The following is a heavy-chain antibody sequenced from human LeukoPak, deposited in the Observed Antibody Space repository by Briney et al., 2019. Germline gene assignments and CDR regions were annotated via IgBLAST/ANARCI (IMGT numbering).Heavy chain of an antibody. V-gene: IGHV4-39*07. J-gene: IGHJ6*03. CDR1: GGSISTSSYY. CDR3: ARVEEGYGSGRRENYYYYYMDV. D-gene: IGHD3-10*01. CDR2: IYYSGTT. Sequence: SETLSLTCTVSGGSISTSSYYWGWIRQPPGKGLEWIAYIYYSGTTYYNSSLKSRVTISVDTSKNQFSLKLSSVTAADTAVYYCARVEEGYGSGRRENYYYYYMDVWGKGTTVTISS.